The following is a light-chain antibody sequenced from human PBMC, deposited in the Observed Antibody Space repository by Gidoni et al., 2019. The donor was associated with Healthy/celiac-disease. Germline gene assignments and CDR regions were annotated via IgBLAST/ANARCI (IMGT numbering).Light chain of an antibody. CDR2: DAS. CDR1: QSISSW. J-gene: IGKJ1*01. Sequence: RQMPQSPSKLSASVGDRVTITCRASQSISSWLAWYQQKPGKAPKLLIYDASSLESGVPSRFSGSGPGTEFTLTISSLELDDFATHYCQQSNRYPWTFGQGTKVEIK. V-gene: IGKV1-5*01. CDR3: QQSNRYPWT.